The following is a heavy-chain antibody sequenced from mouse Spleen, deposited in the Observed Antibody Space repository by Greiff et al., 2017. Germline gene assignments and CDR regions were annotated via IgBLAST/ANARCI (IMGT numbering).Heavy chain of an antibody. D-gene: IGHD2-1*01. CDR2: INPNNGGT. J-gene: IGHJ4*01. CDR1: GYTFTDYN. V-gene: IGHV1-18*01. Sequence: VQLQQSGPELVKPGASVKIPCKASGYTFTDYNMDWVKQSHGKSLEWIGDINPNNGGTIYNQKFKGKATLTVDKSSSTAYMELRSLTSEDTAVYYCARVYGNYGYYAMDYWGQGTSVTVSS. CDR3: ARVYGNYGYYAMDY.